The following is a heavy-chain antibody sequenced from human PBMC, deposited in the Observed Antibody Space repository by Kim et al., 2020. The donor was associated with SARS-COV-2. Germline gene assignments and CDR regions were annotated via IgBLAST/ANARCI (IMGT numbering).Heavy chain of an antibody. J-gene: IGHJ6*02. Sequence: GGSLRLSCAASGFTFSSYAMHWVRQAPGKGLEWVAVIWYDGSNKYYADSVKGRFTISRDNSKNTLYLQMNSLRAEDTAVYYCAKDQAQYYDFWSGYYFSANLGYYYYGMDVWGQGTTVTVSS. D-gene: IGHD3-3*01. CDR1: GFTFSSYA. CDR3: AKDQAQYYDFWSGYYFSANLGYYYYGMDV. V-gene: IGHV3-33*06. CDR2: IWYDGSNK.